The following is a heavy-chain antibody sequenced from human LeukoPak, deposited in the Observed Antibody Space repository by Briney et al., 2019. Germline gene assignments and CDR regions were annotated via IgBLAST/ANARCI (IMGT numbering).Heavy chain of an antibody. CDR3: ASSGKLHDALDI. J-gene: IGHJ3*02. V-gene: IGHV4-30-4*08. CDR1: GGSISSGDYY. CDR2: IYYSGST. D-gene: IGHD1-26*01. Sequence: PSQTLSLTCTVSGGSISSGDYYWSWIRQPPGKGLEWIGYIYYSGSTYYNPSLKSRVTMSVDTSKNQFSLKLSSMTAADTAVYYCASSGKLHDALDIWGQGTMVTVSS.